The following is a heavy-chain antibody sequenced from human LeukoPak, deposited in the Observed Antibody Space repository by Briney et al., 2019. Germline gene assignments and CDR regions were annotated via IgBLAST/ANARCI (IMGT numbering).Heavy chain of an antibody. CDR2: IYHNRGT. V-gene: IGHV4-34*01. CDR1: GGSFSGYY. D-gene: IGHD6-19*01. J-gene: IGHJ4*02. Sequence: PSETLSLTCADSGGSFSGYYWSWLRQPPGKGLERIGEIYHNRGTNYNPSLKSRVTTSVDTSKNQYFLHLSSVPAADTAVHYSARRTIPGYSSGWFFTGRYFDLWGQGAQVTVSS. CDR3: ARRTIPGYSSGWFFTGRYFDL.